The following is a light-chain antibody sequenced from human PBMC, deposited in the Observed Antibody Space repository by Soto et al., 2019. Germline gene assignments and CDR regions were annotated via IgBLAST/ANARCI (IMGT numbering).Light chain of an antibody. CDR1: QSVGSS. J-gene: IGKJ1*01. CDR3: QQRSKWPT. Sequence: EIVLTQSPATLSLSPGAGATLSCRASQSVGSSLAWYQQKPGQAPRLLVYDASTRATGIPARFSGSGSGTDFTLTISSLEPEDFAVYYCQQRSKWPTFGQGTKVEIK. CDR2: DAS. V-gene: IGKV3-11*01.